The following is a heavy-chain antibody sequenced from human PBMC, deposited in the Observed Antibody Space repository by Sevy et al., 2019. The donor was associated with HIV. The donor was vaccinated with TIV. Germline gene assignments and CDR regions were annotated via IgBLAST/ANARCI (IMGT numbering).Heavy chain of an antibody. CDR1: GFTFSSYS. Sequence: GGSLRLSCAASGFTFSSYSMNWVRQAPGKGLEWVSSISSSSSYIYYADSVKGRFTISRDNAKNSLYLQMNSLRAGDTAVYYLARDITNYYDSSGYYPVDYYYGMDVWGQGTTVTVSS. J-gene: IGHJ6*02. CDR3: ARDITNYYDSSGYYPVDYYYGMDV. CDR2: ISSSSSYI. V-gene: IGHV3-21*01. D-gene: IGHD3-22*01.